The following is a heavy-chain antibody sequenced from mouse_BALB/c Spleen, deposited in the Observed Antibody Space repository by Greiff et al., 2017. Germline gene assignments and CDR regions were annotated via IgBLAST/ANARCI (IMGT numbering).Heavy chain of an antibody. CDR2: INPSTGYT. Sequence: QVQLQQSGAELAKPGASVKMSCKASGYTFTSYWMHWVKQRPGQGLEWIGYINPSTGYTEYNQKFKDKATLTADKSSSTAYMQLSSLTSEDSAVYYCARSYYGSSYGYFDVWGAGTTVTVSS. CDR1: GYTFTSYW. D-gene: IGHD1-1*01. V-gene: IGHV1-7*01. CDR3: ARSYYGSSYGYFDV. J-gene: IGHJ1*01.